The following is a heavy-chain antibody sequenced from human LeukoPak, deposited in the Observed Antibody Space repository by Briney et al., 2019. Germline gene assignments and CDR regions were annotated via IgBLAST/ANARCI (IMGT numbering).Heavy chain of an antibody. CDR2: IKSKGAGGTT. V-gene: IGHV3-15*01. Sequence: GGSLRLSCAASGFTFSTAWMSWVRQAPGKGLEWVGQIKSKGAGGTTDYAAPVKGRFTISRDDSESTVSLQMNSLKTEDTAIYYCTTEYYGSDYYWGQGTLVTVSS. CDR1: GFTFSTAW. J-gene: IGHJ4*02. CDR3: TTEYYGSDYY. D-gene: IGHD3-10*01.